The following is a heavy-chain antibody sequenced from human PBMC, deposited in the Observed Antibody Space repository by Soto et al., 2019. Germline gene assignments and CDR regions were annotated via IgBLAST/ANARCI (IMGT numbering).Heavy chain of an antibody. Sequence: QVQLVQSGAEVKKHGSSVKVSCKASGGTFSSYAISWVRQAPGQGLEWMGGIIPIFGTANYAQKFQGRVTITADESTSTAYMELSSLRPEDTAVYYCAREGKPGYCSGGSCYYLFDYWGQGTLVTVSS. D-gene: IGHD2-15*01. J-gene: IGHJ4*02. CDR1: GGTFSSYA. V-gene: IGHV1-69*01. CDR2: IIPIFGTA. CDR3: AREGKPGYCSGGSCYYLFDY.